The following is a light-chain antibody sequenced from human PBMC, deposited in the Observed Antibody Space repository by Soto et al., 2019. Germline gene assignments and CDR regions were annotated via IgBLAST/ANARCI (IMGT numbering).Light chain of an antibody. CDR3: SSYTSSSPLYV. Sequence: QSVLTQPASVSGCPGQSITICCTGTGSDVGGYNYVSWYQQHPGKAPKLMIYDVSNRPSGVSNRFSGSKSGNTASLTISGLQAEDEADYYCSSYTSSSPLYVFGTGTRVTVL. J-gene: IGLJ1*01. CDR2: DVS. V-gene: IGLV2-14*01. CDR1: GSDVGGYNY.